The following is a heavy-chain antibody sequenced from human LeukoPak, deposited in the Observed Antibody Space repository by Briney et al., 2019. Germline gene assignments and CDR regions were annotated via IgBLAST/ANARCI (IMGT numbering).Heavy chain of an antibody. Sequence: PSETLSLTCTVSGRSISSYYWSWIRQPPGKGLEWSGYIYYRGSTNYNPSLKSRVTISVDTSKNQFSLKLSSVTAADTAVYYCARHDTYYYDSSGYKPDAFDIWGQGTMVTVSS. J-gene: IGHJ3*02. CDR3: ARHDTYYYDSSGYKPDAFDI. V-gene: IGHV4-59*08. D-gene: IGHD3-22*01. CDR1: GRSISSYY. CDR2: IYYRGST.